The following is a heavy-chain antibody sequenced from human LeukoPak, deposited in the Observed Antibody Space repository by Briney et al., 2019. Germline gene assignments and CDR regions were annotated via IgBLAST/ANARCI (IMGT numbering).Heavy chain of an antibody. J-gene: IGHJ4*02. V-gene: IGHV4-31*03. CDR3: ARGRRRSEVDY. CDR1: GGSISSGGSY. CDR2: IYYSGST. Sequence: SETLSLTCTVSGGSISSGGSYWSWIRQHPGKGLEWIGYIYYSGSTYYNPSLKSRVTISVDTSKNQFSLKLSSVTAADTAVYYCARGRRRSEVDYWGQGTLVTVSS.